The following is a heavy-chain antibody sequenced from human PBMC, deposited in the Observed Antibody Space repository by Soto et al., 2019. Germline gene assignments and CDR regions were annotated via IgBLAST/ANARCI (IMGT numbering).Heavy chain of an antibody. CDR1: GFTVSNTY. CDR3: ASALPVAKGGFDP. V-gene: IGHV3-53*02. J-gene: IGHJ5*02. CDR2: IYTAGGT. D-gene: IGHD2-2*01. Sequence: EVQLVETGGGLIQPGGSLRLSCAASGFTVSNTYMTWVRQPPGKGLECVSVIYTAGGTNYADSVKGRFIISRDNSKNTLYLQMNSLRAEDTAVYYCASALPVAKGGFDPWGPGTLVPVSS.